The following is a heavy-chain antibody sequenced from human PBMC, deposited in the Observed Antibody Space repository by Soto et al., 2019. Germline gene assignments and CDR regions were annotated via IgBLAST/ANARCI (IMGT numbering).Heavy chain of an antibody. D-gene: IGHD6-6*01. CDR1: SGSFSGYY. CDR2: ISQSGNT. V-gene: IGHV4-34*01. CDR3: ARAPKVSGSSQTRPDF. J-gene: IGHJ4*02. Sequence: SETLALTCSIYSGSFSGYYWSWIRQPPGKGLEWIGEISQSGNTNYSPSLKSRVSISIDTSMKQFSLNLASVSAADTAVYYCARAPKVSGSSQTRPDFWGQGTLVTVSS.